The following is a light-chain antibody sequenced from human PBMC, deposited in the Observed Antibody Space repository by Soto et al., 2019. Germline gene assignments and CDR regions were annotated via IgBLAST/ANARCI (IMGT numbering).Light chain of an antibody. CDR2: DVS. Sequence: QSALTQPASGSGSPGQSITISSPGTSSVVGAYNYVSWYQQHPGKGPKLMIYDVSNRPSGVSDRFSGSKSGNTASLTISGLQAEDEAEYYCSSYTSSNSYVFGTGTKVTVL. CDR3: SSYTSSNSYV. J-gene: IGLJ1*01. V-gene: IGLV2-14*01. CDR1: SSVVGAYNY.